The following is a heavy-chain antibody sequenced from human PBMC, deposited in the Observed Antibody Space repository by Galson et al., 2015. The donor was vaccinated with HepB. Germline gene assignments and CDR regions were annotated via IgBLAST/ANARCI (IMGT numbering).Heavy chain of an antibody. V-gene: IGHV3-30*03. CDR1: GFTFANYG. D-gene: IGHD1-7*01. CDR3: AREDNWNYWVY. CDR2: ISYGGSDK. J-gene: IGHJ4*02. Sequence: SLRLSCAASGFTFANYGLHWVRQAPGKGLEWVAIISYGGSDKKYADSVKDRSTVSRDNSKNTLYLQLHSVRTEDTAVYYCAREDNWNYWVYWGQGTLVTVSS.